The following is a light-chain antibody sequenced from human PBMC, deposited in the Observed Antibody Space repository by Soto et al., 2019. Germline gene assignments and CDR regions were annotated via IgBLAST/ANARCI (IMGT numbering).Light chain of an antibody. CDR1: ISDVGGYNY. J-gene: IGLJ1*01. CDR3: SSYTGSTPYV. Sequence: QSVLTQPPSASGSPGQSVTISCTGTISDVGGYNYVSWYQQHPGKAPKLMIYEVSKRPSGVPDRFSGSKSGNTASLAVSGLQADDEADYYCSSYTGSTPYVFGTGTKVTV. V-gene: IGLV2-8*01. CDR2: EVS.